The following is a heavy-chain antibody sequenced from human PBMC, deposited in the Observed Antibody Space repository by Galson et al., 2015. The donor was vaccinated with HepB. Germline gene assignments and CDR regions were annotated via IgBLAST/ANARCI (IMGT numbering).Heavy chain of an antibody. D-gene: IGHD1-26*01. CDR3: ARVTSLSVVGGGNALGY. Sequence: SVKVSCKASGYTFTNYAMHWVRQAPGQRLEWMGWINADTGNTKSSQKFQGRVTITREKSASTVYMELSSLRSEDTAVYYCARVTSLSVVGGGNALGYWGQGTLVTVSS. CDR2: INADTGNT. J-gene: IGHJ4*02. CDR1: GYTFTNYA. V-gene: IGHV1-3*01.